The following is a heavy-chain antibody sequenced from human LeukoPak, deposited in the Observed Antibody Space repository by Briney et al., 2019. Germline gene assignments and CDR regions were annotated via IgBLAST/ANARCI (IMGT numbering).Heavy chain of an antibody. V-gene: IGHV3-74*01. D-gene: IGHD2-21*02. CDR3: ARTDETAPAEDFQH. Sequence: GGSLRLSCAASGFTFSSYWMHWVRQVPGKGLVWVSGINTDGRSTSYADSVKGRFTISRDNSKNTLCLQMKSLRAEDTAVYYCARTDETAPAEDFQHWGQGTLVTVSS. J-gene: IGHJ1*01. CDR2: INTDGRST. CDR1: GFTFSSYW.